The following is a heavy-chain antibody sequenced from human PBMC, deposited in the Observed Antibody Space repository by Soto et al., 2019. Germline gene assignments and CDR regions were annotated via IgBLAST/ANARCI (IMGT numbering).Heavy chain of an antibody. J-gene: IGHJ4*02. Sequence: GGSLRLSCAASGFTFSSYGMHWVRQAPGKGLEWVAVIWYDGSNKYYADSVKGRFTISRDNSKNTLYLQMNSLRAEDTAVYYCARDALLLRTGPLDYWGQGTLVTVSS. CDR3: ARDALLLRTGPLDY. V-gene: IGHV3-33*01. CDR1: GFTFSSYG. D-gene: IGHD3-22*01. CDR2: IWYDGSNK.